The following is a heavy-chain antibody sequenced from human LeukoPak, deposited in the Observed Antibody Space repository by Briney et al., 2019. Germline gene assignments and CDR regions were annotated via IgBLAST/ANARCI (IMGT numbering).Heavy chain of an antibody. CDR2: ISSSGSTI. Sequence: GGSLRLSCAASGFTFSDNYMSWIRQAPGKGLEWVSYISSSGSTIYYADSVKGRFTISRDNAKNSLYLQMNSPRAEDTAVYYCARDTRERTTVNYYYYYMDVWGKGTTVTVSS. CDR3: ARDTRERTTVNYYYYYMDV. V-gene: IGHV3-11*04. CDR1: GFTFSDNY. D-gene: IGHD4-17*01. J-gene: IGHJ6*03.